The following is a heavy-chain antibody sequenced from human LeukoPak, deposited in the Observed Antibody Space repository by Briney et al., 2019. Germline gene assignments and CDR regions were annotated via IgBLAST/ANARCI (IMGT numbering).Heavy chain of an antibody. Sequence: GGSLRLSCAASGFTFTTYWMHWVRQAPGKGLVWVSHINSDGSITSYADSVKGRFATSRDNAKNSLYLQMNSLRAEDTAVYYCARAQYYDSTTAGGMDVWGQGTTVTVSS. CDR3: ARAQYYDSTTAGGMDV. V-gene: IGHV3-74*01. D-gene: IGHD3-22*01. CDR2: INSDGSIT. CDR1: GFTFTTYW. J-gene: IGHJ6*02.